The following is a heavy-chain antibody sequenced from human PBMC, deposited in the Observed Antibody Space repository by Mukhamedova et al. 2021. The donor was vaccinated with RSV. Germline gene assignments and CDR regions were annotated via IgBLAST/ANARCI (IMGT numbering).Heavy chain of an antibody. V-gene: IGHV3-30*07. CDR3: AREGHARRILFDI. Sequence: FTISRDNSKNTLYLQMNSLRAEDTTVYYCAREGHARRILFDIWGQGTMVTVSS. J-gene: IGHJ3*02. D-gene: IGHD2/OR15-2a*01.